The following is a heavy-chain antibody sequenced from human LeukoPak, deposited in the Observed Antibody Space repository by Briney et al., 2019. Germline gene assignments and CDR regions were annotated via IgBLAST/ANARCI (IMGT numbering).Heavy chain of an antibody. V-gene: IGHV3-21*01. D-gene: IGHD1-26*01. CDR3: ARDWVGATMAPLDY. CDR1: GFTFGSYA. CDR2: ISSSSSYV. Sequence: GGSLRLSCAASGFTFGSYAMTWVRQAPGKGLEWVSSISSSSSYVYYADSVKGRFTISRDNAKNSLYLQMNSLRAEDTAVYYCARDWVGATMAPLDYWGQGTLVTVSS. J-gene: IGHJ4*02.